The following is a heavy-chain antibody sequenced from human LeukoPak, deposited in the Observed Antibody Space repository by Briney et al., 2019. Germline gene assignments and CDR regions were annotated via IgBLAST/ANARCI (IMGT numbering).Heavy chain of an antibody. Sequence: GESLKISCKGSGYRFSEYWIGWVRQMPGKGLEWIGNIYPGDSDTRYSQSFQGQVTISADKSISTAYLQWSSLKASDTGIYYCARRPGVISHIYSWGQGTLVTVSS. V-gene: IGHV5-51*01. CDR1: GYRFSEYW. CDR2: IYPGDSDT. J-gene: IGHJ4*02. CDR3: ARRPGVISHIYS. D-gene: IGHD3-10*01.